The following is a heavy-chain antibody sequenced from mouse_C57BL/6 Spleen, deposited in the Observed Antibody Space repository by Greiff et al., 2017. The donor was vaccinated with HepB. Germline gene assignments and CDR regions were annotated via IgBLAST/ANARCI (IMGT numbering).Heavy chain of an antibody. Sequence: QVQLKQPGAELARPGASVKMSCKASGYTFTSYTMHWVKQRPGQGLEWIGYINPSSGYTKYNQKFKDKATLTADKSSSTAYMQLSSLTSEDSAVYYCARDMEDYGSSYVLFAYWGQGTLVTVSA. CDR2: INPSSGYT. J-gene: IGHJ3*01. CDR3: ARDMEDYGSSYVLFAY. D-gene: IGHD1-1*01. CDR1: GYTFTSYT. V-gene: IGHV1-4*01.